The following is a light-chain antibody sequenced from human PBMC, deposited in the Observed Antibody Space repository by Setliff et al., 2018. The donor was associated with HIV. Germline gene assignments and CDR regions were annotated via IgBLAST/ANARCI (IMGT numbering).Light chain of an antibody. J-gene: IGLJ2*01. Sequence: LTQPASVSGSPGQSITISCTGTSSDVGSYNLVSWYQQHPGKAPRLMIYEVDKRPSGVSNHSSGSKSGNTASLTISGLQAEDEADYYCCSYAASTTVVFGGGTK. V-gene: IGLV2-23*02. CDR3: CSYAASTTVV. CDR1: SSDVGSYNL. CDR2: EVD.